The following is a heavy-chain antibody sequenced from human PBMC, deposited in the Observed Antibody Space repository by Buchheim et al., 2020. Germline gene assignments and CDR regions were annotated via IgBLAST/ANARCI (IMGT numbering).Heavy chain of an antibody. Sequence: QVQLVESGGGVVQPGRSLRLSCAASGFTFSSYGMHWVRQAPGKGLEWVAVIWYDGSNKYYADSVKGRFTISRDNSKNPLYLQMNSLRAEDTAVYYCARGRPDYYDSSGYYPFDYWGQGTL. CDR2: IWYDGSNK. D-gene: IGHD3-22*01. CDR3: ARGRPDYYDSSGYYPFDY. J-gene: IGHJ4*02. CDR1: GFTFSSYG. V-gene: IGHV3-33*01.